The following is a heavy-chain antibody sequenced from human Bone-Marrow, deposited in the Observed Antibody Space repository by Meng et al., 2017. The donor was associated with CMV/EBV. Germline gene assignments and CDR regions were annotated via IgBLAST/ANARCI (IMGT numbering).Heavy chain of an antibody. CDR2: ISWNSGSI. J-gene: IGHJ1*01. D-gene: IGHD2-2*02. CDR1: GFTFDDYA. Sequence: SLRLSCAASGFTFDDYAMHWVRQAPGKGLEWVSGISWNSGSIGYADSVKGRFTISRDNAKNSLYLQMNSLRAEDTALYYCAKDMGSLYCSSTSCYSYFQHWGQGTLVTVSS. CDR3: AKDMGSLYCSSTSCYSYFQH. V-gene: IGHV3-9*01.